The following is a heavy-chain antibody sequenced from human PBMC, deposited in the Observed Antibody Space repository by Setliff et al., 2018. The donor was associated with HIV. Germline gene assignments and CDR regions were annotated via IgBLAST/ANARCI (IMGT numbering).Heavy chain of an antibody. J-gene: IGHJ6*02. CDR2: INAGNGNT. V-gene: IGHV1-3*01. CDR3: ASVPMEYSGYNSDSGSYYYHYGLDV. D-gene: IGHD5-12*01. Sequence: ASVKVSCKASGGTFSSYVISWVRQAPGQRLEWMGWINAGNGNTKYSQKFQGRVTITTDESTNTAYMELGSLRSEDTAVYYCASVPMEYSGYNSDSGSYYYHYGLDVWGQGTTVTVSS. CDR1: GGTFSSYV.